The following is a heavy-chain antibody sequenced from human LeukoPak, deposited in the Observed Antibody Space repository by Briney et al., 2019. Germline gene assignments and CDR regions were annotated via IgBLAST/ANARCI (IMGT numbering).Heavy chain of an antibody. CDR1: GDSINRSDSY. D-gene: IGHD5-12*01. CDR2: IYYTGST. V-gene: IGHV4-39*01. Sequence: PAETLSHSCTVSGDSINRSDSYWGWIRHSPGKGLEWIGSIYYTGSTFDKPSLKSRVTISLDTSNNQFSLRVKSVTAADAALYFCARLRRANSGSGSVAFWGQVSLVTVSS. CDR3: ARLRRANSGSGSVAF. J-gene: IGHJ4*02.